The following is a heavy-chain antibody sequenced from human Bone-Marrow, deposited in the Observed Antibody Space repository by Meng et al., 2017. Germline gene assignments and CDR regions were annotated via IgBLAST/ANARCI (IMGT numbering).Heavy chain of an antibody. CDR1: GFTFSDYW. CDR2: INGDGRIT. J-gene: IGHJ4*02. D-gene: IGHD2-21*02. V-gene: IGHV3-74*01. CDR3: ARDLPKPHDGGDKGDY. Sequence: ESLKISCAASGFTFSDYWMLWVRQVPGKGLVWVSRINGDGRITGYADSVRGRFTISRDNAKNTLYLHMNSLGVEDTAIYYCARDLPKPHDGGDKGDYWGQGRLVTVSS.